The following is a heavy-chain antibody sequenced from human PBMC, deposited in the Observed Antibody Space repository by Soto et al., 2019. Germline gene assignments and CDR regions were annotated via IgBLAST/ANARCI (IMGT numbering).Heavy chain of an antibody. CDR2: IYSDGRT. CDR3: ARSISGYRFAYDY. V-gene: IGHV3-53*01. D-gene: IGHD1-20*01. CDR1: GFTVSTNY. J-gene: IGHJ4*02. Sequence: GGSLRLSCAASGFTVSTNYMSWVRQAPGKGLDWVSIIYSDGRTYYGDSVRGRFTISRDNSKNTLFLQMDTLRAEDTAVYYCARSISGYRFAYDYWGQGTLVTVSS.